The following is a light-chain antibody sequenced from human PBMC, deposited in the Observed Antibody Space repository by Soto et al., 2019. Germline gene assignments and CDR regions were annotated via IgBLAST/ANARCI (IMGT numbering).Light chain of an antibody. J-gene: IGKJ4*01. CDR2: GAS. CDR3: QQYASSRPLT. Sequence: VLSQSPGTLSLSPGERATLSCRASQTGNSFYLSWYQQKPGQAPRLLVYGASSRATGIPDRFRASGSATDFTLTIDSLEPEDSAVYFCQQYASSRPLTFGGGTKIEI. CDR1: QTGNSFY. V-gene: IGKV3-20*01.